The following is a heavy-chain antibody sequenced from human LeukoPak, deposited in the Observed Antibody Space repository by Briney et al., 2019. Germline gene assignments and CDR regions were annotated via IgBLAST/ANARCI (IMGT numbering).Heavy chain of an antibody. D-gene: IGHD4-23*01. Sequence: GASVKVSCKASGGTFSSYAISWVRQAPGQGLEWMGGVIPIFGTANYAQKFQDRVTITTDESTSTAYMELSSLRSEDTAVYYCARAGTDYGGNSDWGQGTLVTVSS. V-gene: IGHV1-69*05. J-gene: IGHJ4*02. CDR3: ARAGTDYGGNSD. CDR1: GGTFSSYA. CDR2: VIPIFGTA.